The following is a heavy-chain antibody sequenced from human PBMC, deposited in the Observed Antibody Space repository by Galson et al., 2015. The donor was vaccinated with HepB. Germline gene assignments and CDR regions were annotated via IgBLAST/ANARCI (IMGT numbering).Heavy chain of an antibody. CDR2: IDPSDSYT. CDR3: ARQGVSGYCSGGSCYYNWFAP. J-gene: IGHJ5*02. D-gene: IGHD2-15*01. V-gene: IGHV5-10-1*01. Sequence: QSGAEVKKPGESLRISCKGSGYSFTSYWISWVRQMPGKGLEWMGRIDPSDSYTNYSPSFQGHVTISADKSISTAYLQWSSLKASDTAMYYCARQGVSGYCSGGSCYYNWFAPWGQGTLVTVSS. CDR1: GYSFTSYW.